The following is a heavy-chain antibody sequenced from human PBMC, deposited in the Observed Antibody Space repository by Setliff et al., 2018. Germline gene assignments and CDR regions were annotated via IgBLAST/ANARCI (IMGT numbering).Heavy chain of an antibody. D-gene: IGHD1-26*01. V-gene: IGHV4-38-2*01. CDR2: IYHSGST. Sequence: PSETLSLTCAVSGYSISSGYYWGWIRQPPGKGLEWIGNIYHSGSTYYNPSLKSRVTISVDTSKNQFSLKLSSVTAADTAVYYCARVPGGRFDYWGQGTLVTVSS. CDR1: GYSISSGYY. CDR3: ARVPGGRFDY. J-gene: IGHJ4*02.